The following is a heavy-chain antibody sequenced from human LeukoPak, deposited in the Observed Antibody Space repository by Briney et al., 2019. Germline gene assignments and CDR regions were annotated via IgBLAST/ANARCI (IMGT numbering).Heavy chain of an antibody. CDR1: GYTFTSYG. J-gene: IGHJ4*02. Sequence: ASVKVSCKASGYTFTSYGISWVRQAPGQGLEWMGWISAYNGNTNYAQKLQGRVTMTTDTSTSTAYMELRSLRSDDTAVYYCARGGRGIVVVPADIPLDYWGQGTLVTVSS. D-gene: IGHD2-2*01. CDR2: ISAYNGNT. V-gene: IGHV1-18*01. CDR3: ARGGRGIVVVPADIPLDY.